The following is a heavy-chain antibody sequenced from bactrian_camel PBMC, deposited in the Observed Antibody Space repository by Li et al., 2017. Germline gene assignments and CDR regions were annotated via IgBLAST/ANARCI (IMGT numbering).Heavy chain of an antibody. CDR2: IDSDGDTT. J-gene: IGHJ4*01. CDR3: AADSGRLTFRRLILSASEYTY. CDR1: GYTYDAYC. Sequence: QLVESGGGSVQAGGSLRLSCKAYGYTYDAYCLAWFRQAPGQEREGVATIDSDGDTTYSDSVKGRFTISQDNAKNTVYLQMNSLKVEDTAMYYCAADSGRLTFRRLILSASEYTYWGVGTQVTVS. V-gene: IGHV3S1*01. D-gene: IGHD1*01.